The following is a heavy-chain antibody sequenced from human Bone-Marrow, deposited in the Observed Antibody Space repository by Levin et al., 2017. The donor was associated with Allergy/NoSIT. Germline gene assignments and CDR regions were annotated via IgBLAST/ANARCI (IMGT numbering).Heavy chain of an antibody. Sequence: GESLKISCKASGYTFTDYHIHWVRQAPGQGLEWMGCINPNRGASNNAQNFQDRVTMTRDTAINTVYLEMNTLRSDDTAVYYCARSFGVVGHFDFWGQGTLVTVPS. CDR1: GYTFTDYH. D-gene: IGHD3-3*01. CDR3: ARSFGVVGHFDF. J-gene: IGHJ4*02. CDR2: INPNRGAS. V-gene: IGHV1-2*02.